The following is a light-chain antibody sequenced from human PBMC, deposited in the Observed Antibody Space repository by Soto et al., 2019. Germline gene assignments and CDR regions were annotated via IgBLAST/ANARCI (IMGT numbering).Light chain of an antibody. Sequence: EIVLTQSPATLSLSPGERATLSCRASQSVSSYLAWYQQKPCQAPRLLIYDTSNRAGGVPARFSGSGSATDFTLTINSLEPEDFAVYYCQQRSAWPLTFGGGTKVEIK. J-gene: IGKJ4*01. CDR2: DTS. CDR3: QQRSAWPLT. V-gene: IGKV3-11*01. CDR1: QSVSSY.